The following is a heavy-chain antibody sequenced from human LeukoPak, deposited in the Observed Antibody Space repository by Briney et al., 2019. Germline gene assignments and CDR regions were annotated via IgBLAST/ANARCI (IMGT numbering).Heavy chain of an antibody. D-gene: IGHD5-18*01. V-gene: IGHV4-34*01. Sequence: KTSETLSLTCAAYGGSFSGYYWSWIRQPPGKGLEWIGEINHSGSTNYNPSLKSRVTISVDTSKNQFSLKLSSVTAADTAVYYCARVPVDTAMVGFDYWGQGTLVTVSS. CDR1: GGSFSGYY. CDR3: ARVPVDTAMVGFDY. J-gene: IGHJ4*02. CDR2: INHSGST.